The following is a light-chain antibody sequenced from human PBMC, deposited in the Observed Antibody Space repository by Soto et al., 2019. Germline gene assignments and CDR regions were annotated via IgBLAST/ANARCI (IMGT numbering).Light chain of an antibody. CDR1: QSVSSN. CDR3: QQYNTWPPGT. V-gene: IGKV3-15*01. J-gene: IGKJ2*01. CDR2: GAS. Sequence: EIVMTQSPATLSVSPGERATLSCRASQSVSSNLAWYQQKPGQAPMLLIYGASTRATGIPARFSGSGSGTEFTLTISSLQSEDFAVYYCQQYNTWPPGTFGQGTKLEIK.